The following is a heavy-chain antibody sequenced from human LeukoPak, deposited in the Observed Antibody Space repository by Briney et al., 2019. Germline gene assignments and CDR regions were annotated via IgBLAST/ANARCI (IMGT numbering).Heavy chain of an antibody. CDR3: ARHYCSGGSCYPGDYYMDV. J-gene: IGHJ6*03. Sequence: SETLSLTCTVSGGSISSSSYYWGWIRQPPGKGLEWIGSIHYSGSTYYNPSLKSRVTISVDTSKNQFSLKLSSVTAADTAVYYCARHYCSGGSCYPGDYYMDVWGKGTTVTVSS. V-gene: IGHV4-39*01. CDR2: IHYSGST. D-gene: IGHD2-15*01. CDR1: GGSISSSSYY.